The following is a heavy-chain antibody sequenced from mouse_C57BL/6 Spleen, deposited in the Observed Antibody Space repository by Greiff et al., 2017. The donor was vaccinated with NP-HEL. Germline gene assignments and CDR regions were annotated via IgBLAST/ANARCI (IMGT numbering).Heavy chain of an antibody. D-gene: IGHD3-2*02. Sequence: EVQLQQSGAELVRPGASVKLSCTASGFNIKDDYMHWVKQRPEQGLEWIGWIDPENGDTEYASKFQGKATITADTSSNTAYLQLSSRTSEDTAVYYCTTGGQLRLLAYWGQGTLVTVSA. V-gene: IGHV14-4*01. CDR1: GFNIKDDY. CDR3: TTGGQLRLLAY. J-gene: IGHJ3*01. CDR2: IDPENGDT.